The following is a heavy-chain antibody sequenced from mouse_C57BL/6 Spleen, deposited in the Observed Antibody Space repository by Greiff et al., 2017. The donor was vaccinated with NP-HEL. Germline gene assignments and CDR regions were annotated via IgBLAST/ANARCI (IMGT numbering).Heavy chain of an antibody. CDR2: INPGSGGT. D-gene: IGHD2-4*01. CDR3: ARDAGLRRGAWFAY. J-gene: IGHJ3*01. Sequence: VQLQQSGAELVRPGTSVKVSCKASGYAFTNYLIEWVKQRPGQGLEWIGVINPGSGGTNYNEKFKGKATLTADKASSTAYMPLSSLTSEDSAVYFCARDAGLRRGAWFAYWGQGTLVTVSA. CDR1: GYAFTNYL. V-gene: IGHV1-54*01.